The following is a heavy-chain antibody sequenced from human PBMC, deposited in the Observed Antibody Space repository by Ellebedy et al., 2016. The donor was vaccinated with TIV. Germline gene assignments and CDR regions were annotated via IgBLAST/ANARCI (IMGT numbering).Heavy chain of an antibody. J-gene: IGHJ6*02. CDR1: GFTFSSHD. V-gene: IGHV3-13*01. CDR2: ITSAGDT. Sequence: GESLKISCAASGFTFSSHDMHWVRQPTGKGLEWVSGITSAGDTYYLGSVKGRFIISRDSAKNSLYLQMNSLRAGDTAVYYCARASNGMDVWGQGTTVTVSS. CDR3: ARASNGMDV.